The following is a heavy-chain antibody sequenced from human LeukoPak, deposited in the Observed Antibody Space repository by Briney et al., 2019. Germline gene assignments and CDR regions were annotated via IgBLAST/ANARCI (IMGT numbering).Heavy chain of an antibody. J-gene: IGHJ4*02. V-gene: IGHV3-11*01. CDR2: ISSSGSTI. D-gene: IGHD3-22*01. CDR3: ARDIRGVGYYDSSGYPPGFDY. Sequence: GGSLRLSCAASGFTFSDYYMSWIRQAPGKGLEWVSYISSSGSTIYYADSVKGRFTISRDNAKNSPYLQMNSLRAEDTAVYYCARDIRGVGYYDSSGYPPGFDYWGQGTLVTVSS. CDR1: GFTFSDYY.